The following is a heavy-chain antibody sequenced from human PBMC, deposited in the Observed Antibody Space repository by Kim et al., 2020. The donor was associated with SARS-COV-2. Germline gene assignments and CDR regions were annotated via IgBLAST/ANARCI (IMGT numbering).Heavy chain of an antibody. CDR2: IGVNVNKT. J-gene: IGHJ4*02. D-gene: IGHD2-15*01. Sequence: IGVNVNKTYFADSVKGRCTISRDNSKKTLYLLMNNLRAEDTALYYCAKNLRYCSGDSCYHPFYFDYWGQGTRVTVSS. V-gene: IGHV3-23*01. CDR3: AKNLRYCSGDSCYHPFYFDY.